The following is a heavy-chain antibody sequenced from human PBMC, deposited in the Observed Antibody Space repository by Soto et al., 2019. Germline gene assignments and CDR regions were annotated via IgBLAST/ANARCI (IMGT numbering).Heavy chain of an antibody. J-gene: IGHJ4*02. V-gene: IGHV4-34*01. CDR3: ASGGSIASAGTFDY. CDR1: GGSFSGYY. CDR2: INHSGST. D-gene: IGHD6-13*01. Sequence: QVQLQQWGAGLLKPSETLSLTCAVYGGSFSGYYWSWIRQPPGKGLEWIGEINHSGSTKYNPSLKSRVTISVDTSKNQFSLKLSSVTAADTAVYYCASGGSIASAGTFDYWGQGTLVTVSS.